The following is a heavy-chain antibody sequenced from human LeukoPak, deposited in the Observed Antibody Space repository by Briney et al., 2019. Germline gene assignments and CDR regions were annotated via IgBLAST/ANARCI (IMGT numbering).Heavy chain of an antibody. J-gene: IGHJ6*03. Sequence: SQTLSLTCTVSGGSISSGSYYWSWIRQPAGKGLEWIGRIYTSGSTNYNPSLKSRVTISVDTSKNQFSLKLNSVTAADTAVYYCARILLWFGELLHMDVWGKGTTVTVSS. D-gene: IGHD3-10*01. CDR1: GGSISSGSYY. CDR3: ARILLWFGELLHMDV. CDR2: IYTSGST. V-gene: IGHV4-61*02.